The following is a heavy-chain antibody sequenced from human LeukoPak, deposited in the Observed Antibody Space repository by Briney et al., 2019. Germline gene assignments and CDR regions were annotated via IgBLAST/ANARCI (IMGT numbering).Heavy chain of an antibody. V-gene: IGHV1-2*02. J-gene: IGHJ1*01. CDR3: ARGEYYDSSGYDRGVEYFQH. CDR2: INPNSGGT. CDR1: GYTFTSYD. Sequence: ASVTVSFTASGYTFTSYDINWVRQATGQGLGWMGWINPNSGGTNYAQKFQGRVTMTRDTSISTAYMELSRLRSDDTAVYYCARGEYYDSSGYDRGVEYFQHWGQGTLVTVSS. D-gene: IGHD3-22*01.